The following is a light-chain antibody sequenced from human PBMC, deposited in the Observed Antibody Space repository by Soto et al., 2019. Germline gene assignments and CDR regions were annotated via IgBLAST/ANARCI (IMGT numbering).Light chain of an antibody. J-gene: IGLJ1*01. CDR1: SSDVGGYNY. Sequence: QSALTQPPSASGSPGQSVAISCTGTSSDVGGYNYVSWYQQHPGKAPNLMIYEVNKRPSGVPDRLAGSKSGHTASLSVSGLQAEDEAGYYFSSYAGSSNGFGTATRAPS. CDR3: SSYAGSSNG. V-gene: IGLV2-8*01. CDR2: EVN.